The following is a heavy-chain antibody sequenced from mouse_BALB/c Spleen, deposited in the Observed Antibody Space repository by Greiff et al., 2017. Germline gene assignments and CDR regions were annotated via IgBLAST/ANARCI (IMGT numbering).Heavy chain of an antibody. V-gene: IGHV5-17*02. CDR3: ARSLDY. Sequence: EAKLVESGGGLVQPGGSRKLSCAASGFTFSSFGMHWVRQAPEKGLEWVAYISSGSSTIYYADTVKGRFTISRDNPKNTLFLQMTSLRSEDTAMYYCARSLDYWGQGTSVTVSS. CDR2: ISSGSSTI. J-gene: IGHJ4*01. CDR1: GFTFSSFG.